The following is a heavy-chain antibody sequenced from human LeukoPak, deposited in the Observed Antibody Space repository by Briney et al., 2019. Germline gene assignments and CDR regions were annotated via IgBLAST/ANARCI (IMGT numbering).Heavy chain of an antibody. D-gene: IGHD3-10*01. CDR3: ARATMVRGVT. CDR2: INPNSGGT. Sequence: ASXKVSCKAXXXXFXGYYMHWVRQAPGQGREWMGWINPNSGGTNYAQKFRGRVTMTRDTSISTAYMELSRLRSDDTAVYYCARATMVRGVTWGQGTLVTVSS. CDR1: XXXFXGYY. V-gene: IGHV1-2*02. J-gene: IGHJ4*02.